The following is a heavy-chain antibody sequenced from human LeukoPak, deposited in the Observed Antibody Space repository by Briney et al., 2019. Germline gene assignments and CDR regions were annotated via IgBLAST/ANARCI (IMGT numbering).Heavy chain of an antibody. V-gene: IGHV3-11*01. CDR1: GFIFSDYY. CDR3: ARNGQTTVTSNYYYFFLDV. J-gene: IGHJ6*03. Sequence: GGSLRLSCAASGFIFSDYYMSWIRQAPGKGPEWVAYITSSGSTKYYANSVRGRFTISRDNGGNSLYLEMNSLTAEDSAIYYCARNGQTTVTSNYYYFFLDVWGTGTTVAVSS. D-gene: IGHD4-17*01. CDR2: ITSSGSTK.